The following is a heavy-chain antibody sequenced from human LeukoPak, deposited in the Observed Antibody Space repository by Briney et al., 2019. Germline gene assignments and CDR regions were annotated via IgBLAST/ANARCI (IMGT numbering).Heavy chain of an antibody. CDR2: IYYSGST. CDR3: ARQSSFYSSSWYGPQPSP. V-gene: IGHV4-39*01. Sequence: SETLSLTCTVSGGSISSSSYYWGWIRQPPGKGLEWIGIIYYSGSTYYNPSLKSRVTISVDTSKNQFSLKLSSVTAADTAVYYCARQSSFYSSSWYGPQPSPWGQGTLVTVSS. J-gene: IGHJ4*02. CDR1: GGSISSSSYY. D-gene: IGHD6-13*01.